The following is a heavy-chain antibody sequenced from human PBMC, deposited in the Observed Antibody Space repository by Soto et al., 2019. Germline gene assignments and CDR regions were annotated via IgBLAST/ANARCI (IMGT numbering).Heavy chain of an antibody. D-gene: IGHD2-15*01. CDR1: GFSLSNARMG. Sequence: QVTLKESGPVLVNPTEPLTLTCTVSGFSLSNARMGVSWIRQPPGKALEWLAHIFSNDEKSYSTSLKSRLTISKDTSKSQVVLTMTNMDPVDTATYYCARIRTDGGNRTFDYWGQGTLVTVSS. V-gene: IGHV2-26*01. CDR3: ARIRTDGGNRTFDY. J-gene: IGHJ4*02. CDR2: IFSNDEK.